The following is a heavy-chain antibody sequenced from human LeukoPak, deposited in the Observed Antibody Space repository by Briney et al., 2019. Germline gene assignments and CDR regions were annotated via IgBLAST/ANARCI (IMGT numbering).Heavy chain of an antibody. Sequence: GGSLRLSCTASGFTFSSYAMRWVRQAPGKGLEWVSALSGSGGNKYYAASVKGRFTISRDNSKKTLYLQKNSLRAEDTAKYYCAKVASLCTSTSCVRGGFDYWGQGTLVTVSS. CDR3: AKVASLCTSTSCVRGGFDY. J-gene: IGHJ4*02. CDR2: LSGSGGNK. V-gene: IGHV3-23*01. CDR1: GFTFSSYA. D-gene: IGHD2-2*01.